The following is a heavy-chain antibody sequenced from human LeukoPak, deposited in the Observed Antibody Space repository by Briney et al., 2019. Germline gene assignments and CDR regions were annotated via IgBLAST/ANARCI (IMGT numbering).Heavy chain of an antibody. D-gene: IGHD3-3*01. CDR3: AREGDFWSGYPIY. Sequence: HPGGSLRLSCAASGFTFSSYAMSWVRQAPGKGLEWVSAISGSGGSTYYADSVKGRFTISRDNSKNTLYLQMNSLRAEDTAVYYCAREGDFWSGYPIYWGQGTLVTVSS. V-gene: IGHV3-23*01. CDR2: ISGSGGST. CDR1: GFTFSSYA. J-gene: IGHJ4*02.